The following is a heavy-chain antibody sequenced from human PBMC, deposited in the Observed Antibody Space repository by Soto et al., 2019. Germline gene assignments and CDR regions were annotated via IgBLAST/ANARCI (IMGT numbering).Heavy chain of an antibody. CDR3: ARVKAQILSSGWYGGDDM. J-gene: IGHJ3*02. CDR1: GFTFSTYA. D-gene: IGHD6-19*01. Sequence: EVQLLESGGGLVQPGGSLGLSCAASGFTFSTYAMSWVRQAPGKGREGVAAIRGSGGNTHYADSVKGRFTTSRDNSKNSVYLQMDSLRAEDTAVYYCARVKAQILSSGWYGGDDMWGHGTMVTVSS. CDR2: IRGSGGNT. V-gene: IGHV3-23*01.